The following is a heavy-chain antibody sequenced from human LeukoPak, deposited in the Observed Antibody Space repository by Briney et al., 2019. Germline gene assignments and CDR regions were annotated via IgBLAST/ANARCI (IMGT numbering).Heavy chain of an antibody. CDR1: GFTFSSYW. CDR2: ITTDGITT. V-gene: IGHV3-74*01. CDR3: ASGYRFGFQY. J-gene: IGHJ4*02. Sequence: PGGSLRLSCAASGFTFSSYWMHWVRQAAGKGLVWVSYITTDGITTNYADSVKGRFTISRDNAKNTLYLQMNSLRAEDTAVYYCASGYRFGFQYWGQGTLVTASS. D-gene: IGHD5-12*01.